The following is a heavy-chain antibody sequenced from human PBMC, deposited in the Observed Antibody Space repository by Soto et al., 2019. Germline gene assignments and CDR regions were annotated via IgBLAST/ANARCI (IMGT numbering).Heavy chain of an antibody. D-gene: IGHD2-15*01. CDR2: IIPILGIA. V-gene: IGHV1-69*02. CDR1: GGTFSSYT. J-gene: IGHJ6*02. CDR3: ADLVVAETGIDV. Sequence: QVQLVQSGAEVKKPGSSVKVSCKASGGTFSSYTISRVRQAPGQGLEWMGRIIPILGIASYAQKFQGRVTMTADKSTSTAYMELSSLRSDDTAVYSCADLVVAETGIDVCGQGTTVTVSS.